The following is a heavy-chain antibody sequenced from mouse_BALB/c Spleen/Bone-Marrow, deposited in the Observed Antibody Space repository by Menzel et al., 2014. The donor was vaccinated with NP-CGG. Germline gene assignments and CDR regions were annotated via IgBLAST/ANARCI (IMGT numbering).Heavy chain of an antibody. CDR3: AREVLAY. CDR1: GFTFSSFG. Sequence: EVKLVESGGGLVQPGGSRKLSCAASGFTFSSFGMHWVRQAPEKGLEWVAYISSGSSTIYYADTVKGRFTISRDNPKITLFLQMTSLRSEDTAMYYCAREVLAYWGQGTLVTVSA. D-gene: IGHD2-14*01. V-gene: IGHV5-17*02. CDR2: ISSGSSTI. J-gene: IGHJ3*01.